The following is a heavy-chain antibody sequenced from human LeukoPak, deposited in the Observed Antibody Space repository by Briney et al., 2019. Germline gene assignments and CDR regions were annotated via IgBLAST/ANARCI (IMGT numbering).Heavy chain of an antibody. V-gene: IGHV3-66*01. CDR3: ARLSELSPMKYFDY. CDR1: GFTVSSNY. D-gene: IGHD1-26*01. J-gene: IGHJ4*02. Sequence: GGSLRLSCAASGFTVSSNYMSWVRQAPGKGLEWVSVIYSGGSTYYADSVKGRFTISRDNSKNTLYLQMNSLRAEDTAVYYCARLSELSPMKYFDYWGQGTLVTVSS. CDR2: IYSGGST.